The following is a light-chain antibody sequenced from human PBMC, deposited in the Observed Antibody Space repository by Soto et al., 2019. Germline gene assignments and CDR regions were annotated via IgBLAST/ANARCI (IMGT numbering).Light chain of an antibody. Sequence: AFRMTQSPSSLSASAGDRVTITCRASEGISSYLACFQQKPGKAPKLLIYAASTLHSGVPSMFSGSGSETDFTLTISCLQSEDLASYYCQQYYSYPLYTFGQWTKVYIK. CDR2: AAS. V-gene: IGKV1-8*01. J-gene: IGKJ2*01. CDR3: QQYYSYPLYT. CDR1: EGISSY.